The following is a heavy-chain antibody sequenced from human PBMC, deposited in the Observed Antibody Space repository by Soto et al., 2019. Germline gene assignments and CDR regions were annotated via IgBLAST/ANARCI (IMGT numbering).Heavy chain of an antibody. CDR2: KYSSAST. J-gene: IGHJ3*02. V-gene: IGHV4-4*08. CDR3: ARRRPDWLGAFDI. CDR1: GGSINTYY. Sequence: SETLSLTCTVSGGSINTYYWSWIRQSPGKGLEWIGWKYSSASTNYNPSLKSRVTISLDTSKNQVSLELTSVTAADTALYYCARRRPDWLGAFDIWGQGTVVTVSS. D-gene: IGHD3-9*01.